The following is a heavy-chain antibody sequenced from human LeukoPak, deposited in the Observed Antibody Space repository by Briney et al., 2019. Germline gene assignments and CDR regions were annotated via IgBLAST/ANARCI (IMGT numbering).Heavy chain of an antibody. J-gene: IGHJ6*03. CDR2: IYTSGST. CDR3: ARTTEGGYTYDHFYYYYMDV. CDR1: GGSISSYY. V-gene: IGHV4-4*07. Sequence: SETLSLTCTVSGGSISSYYWSWIRQPAGKGLEWIGRIYTSGSTNYNPSLKSRVTMSVDTSKNQFSLKLSSVTAADTAVYYCARTTEGGYTYDHFYYYYMDVWGKGTTVTISS. D-gene: IGHD5-18*01.